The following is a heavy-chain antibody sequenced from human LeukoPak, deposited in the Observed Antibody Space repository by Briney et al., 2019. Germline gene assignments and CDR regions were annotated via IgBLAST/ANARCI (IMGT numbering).Heavy chain of an antibody. V-gene: IGHV3-33*01. J-gene: IGHJ4*02. Sequence: GRSLTLSCSTYGLPLRSYCMPWVRQDPGKRLEWVAVIWYEGSNKYYEDSVKGRFPISRDTSKNTLYLQMNSLRAEDTTVYYCATGPPYSGYDLYYFDYWGQGILVTVSS. CDR2: IWYEGSNK. CDR3: ATGPPYSGYDLYYFDY. CDR1: GLPLRSYC. D-gene: IGHD5-12*01.